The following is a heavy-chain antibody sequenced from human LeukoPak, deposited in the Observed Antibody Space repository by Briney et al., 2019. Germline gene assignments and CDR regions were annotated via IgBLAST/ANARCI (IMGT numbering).Heavy chain of an antibody. CDR3: ARERQQLVPYSYYYMDV. CDR1: GGSISSYY. CDR2: INYSGST. D-gene: IGHD6-13*01. J-gene: IGHJ6*03. V-gene: IGHV4-59*01. Sequence: SETLSLTCTVSGGSISSYYWSWIRQPPGKGLEWIGYINYSGSTNYNPSLKSRVTISVDTAKNQFSLRLSSVTAADTAVYYCARERQQLVPYSYYYMDVWGKGTTVTVSS.